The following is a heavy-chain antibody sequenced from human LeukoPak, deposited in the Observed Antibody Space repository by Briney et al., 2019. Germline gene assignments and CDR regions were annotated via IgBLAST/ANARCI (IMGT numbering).Heavy chain of an antibody. CDR2: IDTAGDT. Sequence: GGSLRLSCAASGFTFSSYDMHWVRQATGKGLEWVSAIDTAGDTYYPGSVKGRFTISRENAKNSLYLQMNSLRAEDTAVYYCARAGPSSSWHQFDYWGQGTLATVSS. J-gene: IGHJ4*02. CDR1: GFTFSSYD. V-gene: IGHV3-13*01. CDR3: ARAGPSSSWHQFDY. D-gene: IGHD6-13*01.